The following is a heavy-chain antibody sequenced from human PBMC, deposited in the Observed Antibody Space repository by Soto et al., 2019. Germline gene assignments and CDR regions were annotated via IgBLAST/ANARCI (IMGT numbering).Heavy chain of an antibody. CDR1: GYTFTSYG. Sequence: QVQLVQSGAEVKKPGASVKVYCKASGYTFTSYGISWVRQAPGQGLEWMGWISAYNGNTNYAQKLQGKVTMTTDTSTSTAYMELRSLRSDDTAVYYCARGDNWNDPSPNNWFDPWGQGTLVTVSS. J-gene: IGHJ5*02. D-gene: IGHD1-1*01. V-gene: IGHV1-18*01. CDR3: ARGDNWNDPSPNNWFDP. CDR2: ISAYNGNT.